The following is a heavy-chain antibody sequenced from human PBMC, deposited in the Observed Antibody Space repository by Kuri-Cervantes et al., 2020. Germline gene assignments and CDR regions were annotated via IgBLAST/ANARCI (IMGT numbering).Heavy chain of an antibody. CDR1: GGSISSSSYY. V-gene: IGHV4-39*07. CDR2: IYYSGST. CDR3: ARAGYLLTGGNWFDP. J-gene: IGHJ5*02. D-gene: IGHD3-9*01. Sequence: GSLRLSCSVSGGSISSSSYYWAWIRQPPGKGLEWIGSIYYSGSTYYNPSLKSRVTISADTSKNQFSLKLSSVTAADTAVYYCARAGYLLTGGNWFDPWGQGTLVTVSS.